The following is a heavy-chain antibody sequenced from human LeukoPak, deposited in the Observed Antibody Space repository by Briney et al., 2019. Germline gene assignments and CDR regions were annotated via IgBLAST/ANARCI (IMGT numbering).Heavy chain of an antibody. V-gene: IGHV5-51*01. J-gene: IGHJ4*02. CDR2: IYPGDSDT. CDR3: ARYRGYSGYDPTYYFDY. D-gene: IGHD5-12*01. Sequence: GESLKISCKGSGYSFTSYWIGWVRQMPGKGLKWMGIIYPGDSDTRYSPSFQGQVTISADKSISTAYLQWSSLKASDTAMYYCARYRGYSGYDPTYYFDYWGQGTLVTVSS. CDR1: GYSFTSYW.